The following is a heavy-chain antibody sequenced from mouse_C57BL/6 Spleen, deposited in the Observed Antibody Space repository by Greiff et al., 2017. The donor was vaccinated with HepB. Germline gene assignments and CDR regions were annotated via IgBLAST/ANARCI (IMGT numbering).Heavy chain of an antibody. Sequence: QVQLKQSGAELARPGASVKLSCKASGYTFTSYGISWVKQRTGQGLEWIGEIYPRSGNTYYNEKFKGKATLTADKSSSTAYMELRSLTSEDSAVYFCARERDSTMITTSDYWGQGTTLTVSS. CDR1: GYTFTSYG. V-gene: IGHV1-81*01. CDR3: ARERDSTMITTSDY. CDR2: IYPRSGNT. J-gene: IGHJ2*01. D-gene: IGHD2-4*01.